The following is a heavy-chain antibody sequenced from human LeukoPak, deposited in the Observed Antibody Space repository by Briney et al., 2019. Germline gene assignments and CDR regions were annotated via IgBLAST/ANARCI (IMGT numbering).Heavy chain of an antibody. V-gene: IGHV3-7*01. CDR1: GFTFNNYW. CDR3: ARDHTGYEYGSFTYHYQYMDV. CDR2: IKPDGGEK. D-gene: IGHD5-12*01. Sequence: PGGSLRLSCAASGFTFNNYWMSWVRQAPGKGLECVANIKPDGGEKYYADSVKGRFTISRDNAKNSMYLQMNSLRADDTAVYYCARDHTGYEYGSFTYHYQYMDVWGKGTTVTVSS. J-gene: IGHJ6*03.